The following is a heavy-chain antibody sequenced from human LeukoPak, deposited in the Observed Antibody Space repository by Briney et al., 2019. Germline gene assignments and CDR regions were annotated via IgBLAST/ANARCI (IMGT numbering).Heavy chain of an antibody. J-gene: IGHJ4*02. CDR3: VRDFRSADY. CDR1: GFTFSIYC. CDR2: ICPGGTIT. Sequence: GGSLRVSCTASGFTFSIYCMHWVRQTPGKGLIWVSRICPGGTITNYADSVKGRFTISRDDAKNMMFLQMNSLRADDTAVYYCVRDFRSADYWGQGILVTVSS. V-gene: IGHV3-74*01.